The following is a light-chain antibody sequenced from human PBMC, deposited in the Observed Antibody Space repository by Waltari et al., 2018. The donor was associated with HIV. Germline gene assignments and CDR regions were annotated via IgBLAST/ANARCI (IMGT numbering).Light chain of an antibody. CDR3: QAWDSNTWV. CDR1: KLGDKY. J-gene: IGLJ3*02. V-gene: IGLV3-1*01. CDR2: QDS. Sequence: SYELTQPPSVSVSPGPTASITCSGDKLGDKYARWYHQKPGQSPVLVIYQDSKRPSGIPERFSGSNSGNTATLTISGTQAMDEADYYCQAWDSNTWVFGGGTKLTVL.